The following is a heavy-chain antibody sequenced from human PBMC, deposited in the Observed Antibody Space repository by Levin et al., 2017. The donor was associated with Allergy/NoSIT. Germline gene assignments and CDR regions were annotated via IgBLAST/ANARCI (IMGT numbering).Heavy chain of an antibody. Sequence: PGASVKVSCKASGYTFRVYGIIWVRQAPGEGLEWLGWISPNNGHTKVSHKVQGRVTMTTDASTTTAYLDIRSLTSDDTAVYYCARDLGTGWYDNAFELWGQGTLVSVSS. CDR2: ISPNNGHT. CDR1: GYTFRVYG. V-gene: IGHV1-18*01. J-gene: IGHJ3*01. CDR3: ARDLGTGWYDNAFEL. D-gene: IGHD6-19*01.